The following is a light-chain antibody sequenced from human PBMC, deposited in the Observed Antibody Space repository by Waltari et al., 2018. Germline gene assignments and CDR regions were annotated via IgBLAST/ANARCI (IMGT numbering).Light chain of an antibody. CDR1: QSIQTF. V-gene: IGKV3-11*01. CDR3: QHRDNWLFT. CDR2: NSS. J-gene: IGKJ3*01. Sequence: EIVLTLAPATLSFSPGDRATLSCRATQSIQTFFAWYQQKPGQAPRLLIYNSSLRASGVQVRFSGSGSGTDFTRTISHLEPEDFAFYFCQHRDNWLFTFGPGTKVEIK.